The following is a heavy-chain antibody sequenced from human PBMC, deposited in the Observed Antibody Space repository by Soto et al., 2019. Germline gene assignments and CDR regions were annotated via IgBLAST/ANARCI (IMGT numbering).Heavy chain of an antibody. Sequence: PSETLSLTCAVSGGSINSYYWSWIRQPPGKGLEWIGYMYNTGSTVYNPSFKSRVTISVDTSKSQLSLRLNSATAADTAVYYCARDLWGYCGTDCYPLDVWGQGTTVTVSS. CDR1: GGSINSYY. CDR3: ARDLWGYCGTDCYPLDV. D-gene: IGHD2-21*02. J-gene: IGHJ6*02. V-gene: IGHV4-59*01. CDR2: MYNTGST.